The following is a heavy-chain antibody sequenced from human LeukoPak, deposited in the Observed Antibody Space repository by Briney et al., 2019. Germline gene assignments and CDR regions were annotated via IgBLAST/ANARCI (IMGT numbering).Heavy chain of an antibody. Sequence: GGSLRLSCAASGFTFSSYAMGWVRQAPGKGLESVSAISGSGGSTYYADSVKGRFTISRDNSKNTLYLQMNSLRAEDTAVYYCAKGRDFWSGSHYWGQGTLVTVSS. CDR2: ISGSGGST. CDR3: AKGRDFWSGSHY. J-gene: IGHJ4*02. V-gene: IGHV3-23*01. CDR1: GFTFSSYA. D-gene: IGHD3-3*01.